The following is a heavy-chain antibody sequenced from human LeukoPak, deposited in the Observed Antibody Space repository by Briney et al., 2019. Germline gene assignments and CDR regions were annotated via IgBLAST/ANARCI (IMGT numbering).Heavy chain of an antibody. CDR1: GYTFTSYY. CDR3: TREDY. Sequence: GASVKVSCKASGYTFTSYYMHWVRQAPGQGLKWMAWINPNSGGTHYAQKFQGRVTVTRDTSISTAFMELSRLTSDDTAMYYCTREDYWGQGTLVTVSS. J-gene: IGHJ4*02. V-gene: IGHV1-2*02. CDR2: INPNSGGT.